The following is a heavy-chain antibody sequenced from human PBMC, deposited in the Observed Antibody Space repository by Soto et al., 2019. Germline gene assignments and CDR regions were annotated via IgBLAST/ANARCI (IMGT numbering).Heavy chain of an antibody. V-gene: IGHV2-5*02. J-gene: IGHJ4*02. CDR3: AHRVLRTVFGLVTTTAIYFDF. D-gene: IGHD3-3*01. CDR1: GFSLTTSGVG. CDR2: IYWDHDK. Sequence: QITLNESGPTPVKPRQTLTLTCTFSGFSLTTSGVGVGWIRQSPGKAPEWLALIYWDHDKRYSPSLKSRLTITKDTSKNQVVLTMVDLDPADTATYYCAHRVLRTVFGLVTTTAIYFDFWGQGTPVAVSS.